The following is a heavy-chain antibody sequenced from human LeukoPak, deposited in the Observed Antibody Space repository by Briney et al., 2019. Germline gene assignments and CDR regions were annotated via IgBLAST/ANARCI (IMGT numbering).Heavy chain of an antibody. J-gene: IGHJ4*02. CDR1: GDSISSYS. CDR2: IYASVYT. Sequence: PSETLSLTCTVSGDSISSYSCSWVRQPAGKGLEWIGRIYASVYTDYDPSLSSRVTMSVDTSKNQFSLKLPSVTAADTSVFFCARNHIVTGTYFDSWGPGTLVTVSS. D-gene: IGHD2-21*01. V-gene: IGHV4-4*07. CDR3: ARNHIVTGTYFDS.